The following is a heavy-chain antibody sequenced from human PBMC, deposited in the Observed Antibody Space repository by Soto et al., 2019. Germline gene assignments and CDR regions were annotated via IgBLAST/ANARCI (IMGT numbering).Heavy chain of an antibody. CDR3: ARDALHFQH. CDR2: ISAYNGNT. CDR1: GYTFTSYG. J-gene: IGHJ1*01. V-gene: IGHV1-18*01. Sequence: ASVKLSCKASGYTFTSYGISWVRQAPGQRLEWMGWISAYNGNTNYAQKLQGRVTVTTDTSTSTAYMELRRLRPDDTAVYYCARDALHFQHWGQGNLVTVSS.